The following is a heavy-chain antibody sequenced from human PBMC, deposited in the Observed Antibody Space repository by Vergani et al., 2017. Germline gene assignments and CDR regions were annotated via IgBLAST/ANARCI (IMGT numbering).Heavy chain of an antibody. CDR1: GGSISSYY. V-gene: IGHV4-59*08. CDR3: ARGTKRGWLQFFDY. CDR2: IYYSGST. D-gene: IGHD5-24*01. J-gene: IGHJ4*02. Sequence: QVQLQESGPGLVKPSETLSLTCTVSGGSISSYYWGWIRQPPGKGLEWIGYIYYSGSTNYNPSLKSRVTISVDTSKNQFSLKLSSVKSAATAVYYGARGTKRGWLQFFDYWGQGTLVTVSS.